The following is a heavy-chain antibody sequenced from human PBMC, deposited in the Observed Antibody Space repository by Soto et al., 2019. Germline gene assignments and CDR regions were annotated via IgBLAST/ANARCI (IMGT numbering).Heavy chain of an antibody. CDR2: ISYDGSNK. D-gene: IGHD2-15*01. Sequence: PGGSLRLSCAASGFTFSSYGMHWVRQAPGKGLEWVAVISYDGSNKYYADSVKGRFTISRDNSKNTLYLQMNSLRAEDTAVYYCAKTSDCSGGSCYLDWFDPWGQGT. CDR3: AKTSDCSGGSCYLDWFDP. V-gene: IGHV3-30*18. J-gene: IGHJ5*02. CDR1: GFTFSSYG.